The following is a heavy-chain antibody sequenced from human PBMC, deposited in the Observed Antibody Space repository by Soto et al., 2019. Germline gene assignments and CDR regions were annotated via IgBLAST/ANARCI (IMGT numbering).Heavy chain of an antibody. CDR3: ARTGYCSGGSCYSDFDY. Sequence: QVQLQQWGAGLLKPSETLSLTCAVYGGSFSGYYWSWIRQPPGKGLEWIGYIYYSGSTYYNPSLKSRVTISVDTSKNQFSLKLSSVTAADTAVYYCARTGYCSGGSCYSDFDYWGQGTLVTVSS. CDR1: GGSFSGYY. D-gene: IGHD2-15*01. CDR2: IYYSGST. V-gene: IGHV4-34*01. J-gene: IGHJ4*02.